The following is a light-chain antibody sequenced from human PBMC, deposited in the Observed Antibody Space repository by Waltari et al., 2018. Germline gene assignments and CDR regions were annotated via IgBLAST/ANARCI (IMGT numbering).Light chain of an antibody. V-gene: IGKV4-1*01. CDR1: QTVLSSSNNKNY. CDR2: WAS. CDR3: QQYYSLPLT. J-gene: IGKJ4*01. Sequence: DIVMTQSPDSLAVSLGERATINCKSSQTVLSSSNNKNYLTWYQQKPGQPPKLLVYWASTRESGVPGRFSGSGSGTDFTLTISSLQAEDVAVYFCQQYYSLPLTFGGGTKVEIK.